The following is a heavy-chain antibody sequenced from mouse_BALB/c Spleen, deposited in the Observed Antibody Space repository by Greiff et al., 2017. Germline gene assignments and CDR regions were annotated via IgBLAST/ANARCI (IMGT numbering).Heavy chain of an antibody. V-gene: IGHV14-4*02. J-gene: IGHJ4*01. CDR3: NVGYYYAMDD. CDR2: IDPENGDT. D-gene: IGHD3-3*01. Sequence: EVQLHQSGAELVRSGASVKLSCTASGFNINDYYMHWVKQRPDQGLEWIGWIDPENGDTEYAPKFQGKATMTADPSSNKAYLQLSSLTSEDTAVYYCNVGYYYAMDDWGQGTSVTVAA. CDR1: GFNINDYY.